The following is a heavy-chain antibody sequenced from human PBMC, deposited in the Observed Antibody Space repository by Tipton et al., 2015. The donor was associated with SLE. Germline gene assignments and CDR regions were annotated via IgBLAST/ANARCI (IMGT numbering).Heavy chain of an antibody. J-gene: IGHJ5*02. V-gene: IGHV4-59*01. CDR3: ARQILDGSVADWFDP. CDR2: IYYDGST. D-gene: IGHD3-10*01. CDR1: GGSISSNY. Sequence: LSLTCTVSGGSISSNYWSWIRLPPGKGLELIGYIYYDGSTSYYSPSLKSRVTISVDTSKNQFSLKVSSVTAADTAVYSCARQILDGSVADWFDPWGQGNLVTVSS.